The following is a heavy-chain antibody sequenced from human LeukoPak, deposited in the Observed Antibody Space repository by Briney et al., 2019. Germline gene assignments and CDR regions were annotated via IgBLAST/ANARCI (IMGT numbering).Heavy chain of an antibody. J-gene: IGHJ6*02. CDR3: AKDLADSSGFDYGMDV. V-gene: IGHV3-23*01. CDR1: GFTFSSYG. CDR2: ISGSGGST. Sequence: GGSLRLSCAASGFTFSSYGMHWVRQAPGKGLEWVSAISGSGGSTYYADSVKGRFTISRDNSKNTLYLQMNSLRAEDTAVYYCAKDLADSSGFDYGMDVWGQGTTVTVSS. D-gene: IGHD6-19*01.